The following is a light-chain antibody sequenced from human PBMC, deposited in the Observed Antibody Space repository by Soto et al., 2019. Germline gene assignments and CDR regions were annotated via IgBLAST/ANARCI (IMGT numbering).Light chain of an antibody. V-gene: IGLV1-47*01. CDR3: AAWDDSLSGVV. Sequence: QSVLTQPPSASGTPGQRVTISCSGSSSNIGGNYVYWYQQLPGRAPKLLIYRNNQRPSGVADRFSGSKSGTSASLAISGLRSEDEADYYCAAWDDSLSGVVFGGGTKLTVL. CDR2: RNN. CDR1: SSNIGGNY. J-gene: IGLJ2*01.